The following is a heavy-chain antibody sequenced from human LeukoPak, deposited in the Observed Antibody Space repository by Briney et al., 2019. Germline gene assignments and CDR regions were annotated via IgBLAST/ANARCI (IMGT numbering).Heavy chain of an antibody. CDR3: ARDKQLAPNYGMDV. D-gene: IGHD6-6*01. Sequence: SETLSLTCTVSGGSISSYYWSWIRQPPGKGLEWIGRIYTSGSTNYNPSLKSRVTISVDTSKNQFSLKLSSVTAADTAVYYCARDKQLAPNYGMDVWGQGTTVTVSS. CDR2: IYTSGST. V-gene: IGHV4-4*07. CDR1: GGSISSYY. J-gene: IGHJ6*02.